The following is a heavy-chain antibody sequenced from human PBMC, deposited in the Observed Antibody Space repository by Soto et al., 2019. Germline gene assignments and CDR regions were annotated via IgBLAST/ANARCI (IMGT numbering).Heavy chain of an antibody. CDR2: INHSGST. CDR3: AREGGCSGGSCHYGMDV. J-gene: IGHJ6*02. Sequence: SETLSLTCAVYGGSFSGYYWSWIRQPPGKGLEWIGEINHSGSTNYNPSLKSRVTISVDTSKNQFSLKLSSVTAADTAVYYCAREGGCSGGSCHYGMDVWGQGTTVTVSS. D-gene: IGHD2-15*01. V-gene: IGHV4-34*01. CDR1: GGSFSGYY.